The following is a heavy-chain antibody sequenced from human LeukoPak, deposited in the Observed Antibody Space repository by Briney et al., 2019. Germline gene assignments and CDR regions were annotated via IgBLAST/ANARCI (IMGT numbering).Heavy chain of an antibody. J-gene: IGHJ4*02. CDR1: GFTFSDFY. V-gene: IGHV3-7*03. Sequence: TGGSLRLSCAASGFTFSDFYMSWVRQAPGKGLEWVANINKDGSEEKFTISRDNAKNSLFLQMSSLRADDTAVYYCARWPHCQDFWGRGTRVTVSS. CDR2: INKDGSEE. CDR3: ARWPHCQDF.